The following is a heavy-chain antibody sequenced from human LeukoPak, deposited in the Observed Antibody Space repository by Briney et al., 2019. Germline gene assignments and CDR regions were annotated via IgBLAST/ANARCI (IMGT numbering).Heavy chain of an antibody. CDR2: ISSSSSYI. D-gene: IGHD3-22*01. CDR3: ARDGPYYDSSGYPFDY. V-gene: IGHV3-21*01. Sequence: GSLRLSCAAAGFTVGSYGMHWVRQASGKGLEWVSSISSSSSYIYYADSVKGRFTISRDNAKNSLYLQMNSLRAEDTAVYYCARDGPYYDSSGYPFDYWGQGTLVTVSS. CDR1: GFTVGSYG. J-gene: IGHJ4*02.